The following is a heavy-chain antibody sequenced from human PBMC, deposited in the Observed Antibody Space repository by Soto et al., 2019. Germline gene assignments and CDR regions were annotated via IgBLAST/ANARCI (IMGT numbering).Heavy chain of an antibody. D-gene: IGHD1-26*01. V-gene: IGHV3-21*01. CDR3: ARDQGWELLDY. CDR2: ISSSSSYI. CDR1: GFTFSGYS. J-gene: IGHJ4*02. Sequence: PGGCLRLSCGASGFTFSGYSMSCVRQAPGKGLEWVSSISSSSSYIYYADSVKGRFTISRDNAKNSLYLQTNSLRAEDTAVYYCARDQGWELLDYWGQGTLVTVSS.